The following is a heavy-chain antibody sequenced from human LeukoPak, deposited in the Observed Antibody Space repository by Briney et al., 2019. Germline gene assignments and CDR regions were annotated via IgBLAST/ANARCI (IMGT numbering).Heavy chain of an antibody. Sequence: GESLKISCQGSGYSFTKYWIAWVRQMPGKGLEWMGIIYPGDSDTRYSPSFQGQVTISASKSISTAYLQWSSLKASDTAMYYCARFSATTVVTPFGYWGQGTPVTVSS. CDR3: ARFSATTVVTPFGY. V-gene: IGHV5-51*01. D-gene: IGHD4-23*01. CDR1: GYSFTKYW. CDR2: IYPGDSDT. J-gene: IGHJ4*02.